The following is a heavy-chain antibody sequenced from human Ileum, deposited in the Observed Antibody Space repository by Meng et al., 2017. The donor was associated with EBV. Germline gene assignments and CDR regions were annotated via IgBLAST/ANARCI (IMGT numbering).Heavy chain of an antibody. D-gene: IGHD2-8*01. V-gene: IGHV3-74*01. CDR1: GFSFSSYW. CDR3: VRDSPHANFDY. J-gene: IGHJ4*02. Sequence: EVHLVESGGDLVQAGGSLGLYCAASGFSFSSYWMNWVRPAPGKGLVWVSHIDNDGTTTNYADSVKGRFTVSRDNAKSTLDLQMNSLRVDDTGVYFCVRDSPHANFDYWGQGALVTVSS. CDR2: IDNDGTTT.